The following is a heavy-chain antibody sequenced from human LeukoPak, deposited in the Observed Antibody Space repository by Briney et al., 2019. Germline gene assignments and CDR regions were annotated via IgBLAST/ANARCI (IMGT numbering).Heavy chain of an antibody. D-gene: IGHD4-23*01. Sequence: PGGSLRLSCAASGFTFSSHSMNWVRQAPGKGLEWVSSISSSSSYIYYADSVKGRFTISRDNAKNSLYLQMNSLRAEDTAVYYCARGPYGGTIHYYWYFDLWGRGTLVTVSS. V-gene: IGHV3-21*01. CDR3: ARGPYGGTIHYYWYFDL. CDR1: GFTFSSHS. CDR2: ISSSSSYI. J-gene: IGHJ2*01.